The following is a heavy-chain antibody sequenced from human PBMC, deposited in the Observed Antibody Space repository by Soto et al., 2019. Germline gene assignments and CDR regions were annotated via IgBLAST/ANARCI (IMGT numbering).Heavy chain of an antibody. D-gene: IGHD1-1*01. CDR1: GLTFDDYT. V-gene: IGHV3-43*01. Sequence: GGSLRLSCAASGLTFDDYTMNWVRQTPGKGLECVSLTSWAGDSTYYADSGRRRFTISRDNRKNSLFLQMNSVRDEDAASYFCAKGTRGNSTELDFWGQGTWVTVSS. CDR2: TSWAGDST. J-gene: IGHJ4*02. CDR3: AKGTRGNSTELDF.